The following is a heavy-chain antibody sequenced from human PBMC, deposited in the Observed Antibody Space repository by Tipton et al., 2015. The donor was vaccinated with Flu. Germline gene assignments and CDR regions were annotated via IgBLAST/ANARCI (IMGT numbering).Heavy chain of an antibody. D-gene: IGHD6-13*01. CDR1: GYSFTTYW. CDR3: ASTYSRTDFDY. CDR2: IYPADSDT. J-gene: IGHJ4*02. Sequence: MQLVQSGAEVKKPGESLKISCKASGYSFTTYWIGWVRQMPGKGLEWVGSIYPADSDTRYSPSFQGQVTISADKSISTAYLQWDSLKASDTAIYYCASTYSRTDFDYWGQGTLVTVSS. V-gene: IGHV5-51*01.